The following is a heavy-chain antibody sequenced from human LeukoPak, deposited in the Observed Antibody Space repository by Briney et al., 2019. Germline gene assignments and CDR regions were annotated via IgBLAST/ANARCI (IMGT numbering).Heavy chain of an antibody. D-gene: IGHD6-6*01. CDR2: ISGSGGNT. CDR3: AKDLYSSSWYYGMDV. J-gene: IGHJ6*02. V-gene: IGHV3-23*01. Sequence: GGSLRLSCAVSGFTVSKNYMTWVRQAPGKGLQWVSAISGSGGNTYYADSVKGRFTISRDNSKNTLYLQMNSLRAEDTAVYYCAKDLYSSSWYYGMDVWGQGTTVTVSS. CDR1: GFTVSKNY.